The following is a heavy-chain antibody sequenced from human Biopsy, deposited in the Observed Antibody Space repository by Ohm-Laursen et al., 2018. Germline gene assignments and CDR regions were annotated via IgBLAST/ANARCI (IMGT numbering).Heavy chain of an antibody. CDR3: ARGDYFDSNGYFWFDP. V-gene: IGHV4-31*01. J-gene: IGHJ5*02. CDR1: GGSISRGGSY. CDR2: IFNSANT. Sequence: TLSLTCTVSGGSISRGGSYWSWIRQRPGKGLEWIGYIFNSANTYYNPSLKNLITISGDTSKNQFSLKLNSVTAADTAAYYCARGDYFDSNGYFWFDPWGQGTLVTVSS. D-gene: IGHD3-22*01.